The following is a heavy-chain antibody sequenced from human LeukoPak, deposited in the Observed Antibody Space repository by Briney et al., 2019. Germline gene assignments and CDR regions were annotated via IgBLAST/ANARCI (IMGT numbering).Heavy chain of an antibody. D-gene: IGHD3-22*01. Sequence: GGSLRLSCAASGFTVSSNYMSWVRQAPGKGLEWVSVIYSGGSTYYADSVKGRFTISRDNAKKSLYLQMNSLRAEDTAVYYCARETPYYYDSSDAFDIWGQGTMVTVSS. CDR1: GFTVSSNY. J-gene: IGHJ3*02. CDR2: IYSGGST. V-gene: IGHV3-53*01. CDR3: ARETPYYYDSSDAFDI.